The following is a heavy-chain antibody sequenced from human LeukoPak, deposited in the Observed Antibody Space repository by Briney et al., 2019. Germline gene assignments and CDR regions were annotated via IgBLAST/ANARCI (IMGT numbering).Heavy chain of an antibody. V-gene: IGHV4-39*01. Sequence: PSETLSLTCTVSGGSISSSSYYWGWIRQPPGKGLEWIGSIYYSGSTYYNPSLKSRVTISVDTSKNQFSLKLSSVTAADTAVYYCARLYSGYSSLYYYYYYMDVWGKGTTVTVSS. D-gene: IGHD5-18*01. CDR3: ARLYSGYSSLYYYYYYMDV. J-gene: IGHJ6*03. CDR2: IYYSGST. CDR1: GGSISSSSYY.